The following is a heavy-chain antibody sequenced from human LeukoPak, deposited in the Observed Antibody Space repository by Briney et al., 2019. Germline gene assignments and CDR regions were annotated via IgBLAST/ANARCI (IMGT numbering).Heavy chain of an antibody. Sequence: SETLSLTCAVYGGSFSGYYWSWIRQPPGKGLEWIGEINHSGSTNYNPSLKSRVTISVDTSKNQFSLKLSSATAADTAVYYCARRVDIVVVPAAISRIYYFDYWGQGTLVTVSS. V-gene: IGHV4-34*01. D-gene: IGHD2-2*03. CDR3: ARRVDIVVVPAAISRIYYFDY. J-gene: IGHJ4*02. CDR2: INHSGST. CDR1: GGSFSGYY.